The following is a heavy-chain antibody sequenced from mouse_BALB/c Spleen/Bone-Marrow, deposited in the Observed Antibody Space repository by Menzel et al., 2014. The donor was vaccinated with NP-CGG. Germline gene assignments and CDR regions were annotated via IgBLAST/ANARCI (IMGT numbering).Heavy chain of an antibody. V-gene: IGHV3-2*02. J-gene: IGHJ1*01. CDR1: GYSIASDYA. Sequence: DVHLVESGPGLVKPSQSLSLTCTVTGYSIASDYAWNWIRQFPGNKLEWMGYISYSGSTSYNPSLKSRISITRDTSKTQFFLQLNSVTTEDTATYYCARSADWYFDVWGAGTTVTVSS. CDR3: ARSADWYFDV. CDR2: ISYSGST.